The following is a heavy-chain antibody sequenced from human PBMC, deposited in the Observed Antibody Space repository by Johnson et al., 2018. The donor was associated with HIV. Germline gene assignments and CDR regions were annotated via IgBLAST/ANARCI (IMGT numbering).Heavy chain of an antibody. Sequence: VQLVESGGGVVQPGRSLRLSCAVSGFTLSSYVMHWVRQAPGKGLEWVAVISYDGSNKYYADSVKGRFTISRDNSKNTLYLQMNSLRAEDTAVYYCAKNSAAFDIWGQGTMVTVSS. CDR3: AKNSAAFDI. D-gene: IGHD2/OR15-2a*01. V-gene: IGHV3-30-3*01. CDR2: ISYDGSNK. J-gene: IGHJ3*02. CDR1: GFTLSSYV.